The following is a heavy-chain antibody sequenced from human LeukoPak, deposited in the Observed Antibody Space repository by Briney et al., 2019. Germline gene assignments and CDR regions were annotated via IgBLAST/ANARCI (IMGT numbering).Heavy chain of an antibody. CDR1: GFTLSSYS. CDR3: ASNDYRDEGIDS. CDR2: ISYSGPHM. V-gene: IGHV3-21*01. D-gene: IGHD4-17*01. Sequence: GGSLRLSCVASGFTLSSYSMNWVRQAPGKGLEWVSSISYSGPHMFYADSVRGRFTISSDNAENSLFLQMNSLRAEDTAVYFCASNDYRDEGIDSWGQGTLVTVSS. J-gene: IGHJ4*02.